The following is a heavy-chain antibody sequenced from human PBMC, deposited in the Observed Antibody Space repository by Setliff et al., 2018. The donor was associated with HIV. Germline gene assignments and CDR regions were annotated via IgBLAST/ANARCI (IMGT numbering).Heavy chain of an antibody. CDR3: ARESPTKGEGAMDY. CDR2: ISGSSEST. J-gene: IGHJ4*02. Sequence: PGGSLRLSCAASGFTFSRYAMTWVRQAPGKGLEWLSVISGSSESTHYADSVKGRFTISRDNSKNTLYLQINSLRADDTAVYYCARESPTKGEGAMDYWGQGTLVTVSS. D-gene: IGHD1-26*01. CDR1: GFTFSRYA. V-gene: IGHV3-23*01.